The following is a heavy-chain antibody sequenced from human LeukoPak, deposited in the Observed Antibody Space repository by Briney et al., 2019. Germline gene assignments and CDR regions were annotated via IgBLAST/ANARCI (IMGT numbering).Heavy chain of an antibody. Sequence: GGSLRLPCAASGFTFSSYWMHWVRQAPGKGLVWVSRINSDGSSTSYADSVKGRFTISRDNAKNTLYLQMNSLRAEDTAVYYCARSVLWFGELLYHDYWGQGTLVTVSS. CDR2: INSDGSST. V-gene: IGHV3-74*01. J-gene: IGHJ4*02. CDR1: GFTFSSYW. CDR3: ARSVLWFGELLYHDY. D-gene: IGHD3-10*01.